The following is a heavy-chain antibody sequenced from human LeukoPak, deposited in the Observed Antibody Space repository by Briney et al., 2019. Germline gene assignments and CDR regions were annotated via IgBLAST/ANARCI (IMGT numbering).Heavy chain of an antibody. J-gene: IGHJ5*02. CDR2: INPKSGDT. CDR3: ARVSVSSSRWYDWLDL. V-gene: IGHV1-2*02. CDR1: GYTLTDYY. Sequence: GASVKVSCKASGYTLTDYYIHWVRQAPGQGLEWMGWINPKSGDTTYAQNFQGRVTMTRDTSINTAYMELSRLTSDDTAEYYCARVSVSSSRWYDWLDLWGQGTLVTVSS. D-gene: IGHD6-13*01.